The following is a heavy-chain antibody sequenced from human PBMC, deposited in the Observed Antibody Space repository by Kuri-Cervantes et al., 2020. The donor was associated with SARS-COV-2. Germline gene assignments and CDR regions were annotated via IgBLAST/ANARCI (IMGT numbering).Heavy chain of an antibody. Sequence: GESLKISCAASGFTFSSYGMHWVRQAPGKGLEWVAVIWYDGSNKYYADSVKGRFTISRDNPKNTLYLQMNSLRAEDTAVYYCARDTVRGVIRYYFDYWGQGTLVTVSS. CDR2: IWYDGSNK. CDR3: ARDTVRGVIRYYFDY. V-gene: IGHV3-33*08. D-gene: IGHD3-16*02. CDR1: GFTFSSYG. J-gene: IGHJ4*02.